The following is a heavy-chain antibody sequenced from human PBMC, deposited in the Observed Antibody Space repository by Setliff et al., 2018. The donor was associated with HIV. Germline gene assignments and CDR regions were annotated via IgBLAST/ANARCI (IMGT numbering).Heavy chain of an antibody. J-gene: IGHJ1*01. CDR2: IYYSGTT. CDR3: ASRGIVVVTMSMPDEFFVH. V-gene: IGHV4-39*01. Sequence: SETLSLTCTVSGDSISRGSYYWGWIRQPPGKGLEWIGSIYYSGTTYYNPSLRGRVTISVDRSRNQFSLTLNSVTAADTATYYCASRGIVVVTMSMPDEFFVHWGHGTLVTVSS. CDR1: GDSISRGSYY. D-gene: IGHD2-21*02.